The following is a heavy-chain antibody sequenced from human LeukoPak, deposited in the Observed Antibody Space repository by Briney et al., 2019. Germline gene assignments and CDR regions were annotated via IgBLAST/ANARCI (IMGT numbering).Heavy chain of an antibody. V-gene: IGHV4-39*01. D-gene: IGHD4-23*01. CDR3: RSQTVDSYHYYYVGV. CDR1: GDSIIRDTYY. Sequence: PSETLSLTCSVSGDSIIRDTYYWGWIRQPPGRELECMGTIHYTGDTYYTPSLQSRVTVSVDTSRNQFSLKLSSVTAADTAVYYCRSQTVDSYHYYYVGVRGKGTTVTVSS. CDR2: IHYTGDT. J-gene: IGHJ6*03.